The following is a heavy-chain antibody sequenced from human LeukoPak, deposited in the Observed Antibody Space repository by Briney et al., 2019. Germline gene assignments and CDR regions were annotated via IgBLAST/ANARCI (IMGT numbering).Heavy chain of an antibody. V-gene: IGHV1-69*04. D-gene: IGHD6-19*01. CDR3: AREGSSGWNAFDI. Sequence: SVKVSCKASGGTFSSYAISWVRQAPGQGLEWMGRIIPILGIANYAQKFQGRVTITADKSASTAYMELSSLRSEDTAVYYCAREGSSGWNAFDIWGQGTMVTVSS. CDR2: IIPILGIA. CDR1: GGTFSSYA. J-gene: IGHJ3*02.